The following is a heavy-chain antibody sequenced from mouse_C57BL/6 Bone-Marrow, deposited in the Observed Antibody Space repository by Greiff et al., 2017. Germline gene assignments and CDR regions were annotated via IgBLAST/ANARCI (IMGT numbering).Heavy chain of an antibody. CDR3: ARWGSYYSNYDDMDY. CDR1: GYTFTSYW. CDR2: IYPGSGST. J-gene: IGHJ4*01. Sequence: QVQLQQPGAELVKPGASVKMSCKASGYTFTSYWITWVKQRPGQGLEWIGDIYPGSGSTNYNEKFKSKATLTVNTSSSTAYMQLSRLTSEDTAVYYSARWGSYYSNYDDMDYWGQGTSVTVSS. D-gene: IGHD2-5*01. V-gene: IGHV1-55*01.